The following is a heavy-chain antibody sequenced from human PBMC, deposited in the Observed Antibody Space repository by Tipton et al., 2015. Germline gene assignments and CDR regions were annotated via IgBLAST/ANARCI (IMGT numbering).Heavy chain of an antibody. D-gene: IGHD3-3*01. CDR1: GGSISSSSYY. V-gene: IGHV4-39*07. J-gene: IGHJ4*02. CDR2: LYFSGST. CDR3: AGPRGMPAIFGLPWDYYFDY. Sequence: LRLSCTVSGGSISSSSYYWAWIRQPPGKGLEWIGSLYFSGSTYYNPSLKSRVTMSVGTSKKQFSLKLNSVTAADTAVYYCAGPRGMPAIFGLPWDYYFDYWGQGALVTVSS.